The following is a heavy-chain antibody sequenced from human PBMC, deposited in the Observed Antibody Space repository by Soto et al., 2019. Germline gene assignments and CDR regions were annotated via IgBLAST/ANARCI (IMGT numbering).Heavy chain of an antibody. CDR3: ARDRGVATIIDYYYYGMDV. D-gene: IGHD5-12*01. V-gene: IGHV4-31*03. CDR1: GGSISSGGYY. Sequence: PSETLSLTCTVSGGSISSGGYYWSWIRQHPGKGLEWIGYIYYSGSNYYNPSLKSRVTISVDTTKNQFSLKLSSVTDEDTAVYFCARDRGVATIIDYYYYGMDVWGQGTTVTGSS. J-gene: IGHJ6*02. CDR2: IYYSGSN.